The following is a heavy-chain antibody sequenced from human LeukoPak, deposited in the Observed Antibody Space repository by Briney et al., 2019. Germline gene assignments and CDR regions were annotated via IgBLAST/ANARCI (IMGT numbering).Heavy chain of an antibody. CDR3: LACASPTPY. V-gene: IGHV3-7*02. CDR2: LNADGSVA. J-gene: IGHJ1*01. CDR1: GFTFRTAL. Sequence: VGSLRLSCAVSGFTFRTALMNWVRQAPGKGLEWVANLNADGSVAWYVDSVKGRFSVSRDNGRNTVYLQMNSLRVDDTGIYFCLACASPTPYWGPGTPVVVSS.